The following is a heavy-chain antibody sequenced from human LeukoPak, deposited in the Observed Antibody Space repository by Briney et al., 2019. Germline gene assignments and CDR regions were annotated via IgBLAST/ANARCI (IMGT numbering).Heavy chain of an antibody. J-gene: IGHJ5*02. CDR2: IYYSGST. CDR3: ASSSYDFWSGEKNWFDP. Sequence: SETLSLTCTVAGGSISSSSYYWGWIRQPPGKGLEWIGSIYYSGSTYYNPSLKSRFTISVDTSKNQFSLKLSSVTAADTAVYYCASSSYDFWSGEKNWFDPWGQGTLVTVSS. V-gene: IGHV4-39*01. CDR1: GGSISSSSYY. D-gene: IGHD3-3*01.